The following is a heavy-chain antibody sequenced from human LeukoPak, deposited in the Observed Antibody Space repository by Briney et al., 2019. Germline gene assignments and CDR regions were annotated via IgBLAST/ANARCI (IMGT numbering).Heavy chain of an antibody. CDR2: IYHSGST. CDR1: GGSINSSTSF. CDR3: ASAYYDYAFDI. V-gene: IGHV4-39*07. J-gene: IGHJ3*02. D-gene: IGHD3-9*01. Sequence: SETLSLTCTVSGGSINSSTSFWGWIRQAPGQGLEWIGSIYHSGSTYYNPSLKSRVTISMDKSKSQFSLNLTSVTAADTAIYYCASAYYDYAFDIWGQGTMVTVSS.